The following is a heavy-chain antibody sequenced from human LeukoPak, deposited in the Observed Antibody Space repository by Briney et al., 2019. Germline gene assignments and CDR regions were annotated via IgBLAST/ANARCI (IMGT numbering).Heavy chain of an antibody. J-gene: IGHJ5*02. CDR2: TSTYNGNT. Sequence: ASVKVSCKASGYTFTSYGISWVRQAPGQGLEWMGWTSTYNGNTNYAQKLQGRVTMTTDTSTSTAYMELRSLRSDDTAVYYCARVYTGGSGWYHNWFDPWGQGTLVTVSS. D-gene: IGHD6-19*01. V-gene: IGHV1-18*01. CDR1: GYTFTSYG. CDR3: ARVYTGGSGWYHNWFDP.